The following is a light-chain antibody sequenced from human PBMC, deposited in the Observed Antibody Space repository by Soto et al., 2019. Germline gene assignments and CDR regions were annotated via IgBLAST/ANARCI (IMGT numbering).Light chain of an antibody. Sequence: EIVLTQSPAILSVSPGEIATLSCSASQSIIRSLALYQQKPGQAPRLLISDASTRATGIPARFSGSGSVTEFTLTISSLQSEDFALDYCHQYNSGPPGTFGQGTKVDIK. CDR1: QSIIRS. V-gene: IGKV3-15*01. CDR2: DAS. J-gene: IGKJ1*01. CDR3: HQYNSGPPGT.